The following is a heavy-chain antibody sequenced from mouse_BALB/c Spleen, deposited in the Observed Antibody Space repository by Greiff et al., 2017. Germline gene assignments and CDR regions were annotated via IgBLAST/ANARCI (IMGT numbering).Heavy chain of an antibody. J-gene: IGHJ2*01. CDR2: INPYNDGT. V-gene: IGHV1-14*01. Sequence: VQLQQSGPELVKPGASVKMSCKASGYTFTSYVMHWVKQKPGQGLEWIGYINPYNDGTKYNEKFKGKATLTSDKSSSTAYMELSSLTNEDSAVYYCTRSYYYGSSPYFDYWGQGTTLTVSS. CDR1: GYTFTSYV. D-gene: IGHD1-1*01. CDR3: TRSYYYGSSPYFDY.